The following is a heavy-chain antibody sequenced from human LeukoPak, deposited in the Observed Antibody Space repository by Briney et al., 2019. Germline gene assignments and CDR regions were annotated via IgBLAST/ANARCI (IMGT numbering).Heavy chain of an antibody. V-gene: IGHV1-2*02. CDR1: GYTFTGYY. CDR2: INPNSGGT. D-gene: IGHD1-26*01. CDR3: AREDSGSYYHNFDY. Sequence: ASVTVSCKASGYTFTGYYMHWVRQAPGPGLEWMGWINPNSGGTYYAQKFRGRITITRDTSISIAHMKLSRLRSDDTAVYYCAREDSGSYYHNFDYWGQGTLVTVSS. J-gene: IGHJ4*02.